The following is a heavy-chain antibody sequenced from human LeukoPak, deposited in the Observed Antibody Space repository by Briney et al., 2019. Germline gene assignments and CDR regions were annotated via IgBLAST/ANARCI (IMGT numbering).Heavy chain of an antibody. V-gene: IGHV3-7*05. CDR2: INQDGSEK. CDR3: ARDATPDGIIFDY. Sequence: PGGSLRLSCAASGFTFSSHWMNCVRQAPGKGLEWVANINQDGSEKYYVDSVKGRFTISRDNAKNSLYLQMNSLRAEDTAVYYCARDATPDGIIFDYWGQGTLVTVSS. D-gene: IGHD3-16*01. CDR1: GFTFSSHW. J-gene: IGHJ4*02.